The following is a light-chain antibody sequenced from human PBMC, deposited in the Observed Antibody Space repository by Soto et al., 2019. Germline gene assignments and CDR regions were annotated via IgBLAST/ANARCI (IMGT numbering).Light chain of an antibody. CDR2: WAS. CDR1: QSVLYSSNNKNY. CDR3: KQYYSTPGP. J-gene: IGKJ2*01. V-gene: IGKV4-1*01. Sequence: DIVMTQSPDSLAVSLGERATINCKSSQSVLYSSNNKNYLAWYQQKPGQPPKLLIYWASTRESGVPDRFSGSGSGTDFTLTSSSLQAEDVEGYDCKQYYSTPGPFGQGTKLEIK.